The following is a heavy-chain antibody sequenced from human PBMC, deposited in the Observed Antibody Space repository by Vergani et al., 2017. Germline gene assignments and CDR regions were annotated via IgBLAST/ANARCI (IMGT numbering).Heavy chain of an antibody. J-gene: IGHJ3*01. V-gene: IGHV4-61*02. CDR3: ARRSGGYYSGGKVHPLRTAFDV. D-gene: IGHD2-15*01. CDR1: GGSISAGYYF. CDR2: ISASGTA. Sequence: QVQLQASGPGRVKPSQTLSLTCTMSGGSISAGYYFWSWIRQPAGKGLEWLGHISASGTASHSPSLKTRVSMSVDTSKNQFSLTVTSVTAADTAIYFCARRSGGYYSGGKVHPLRTAFDVCGHGTVVTVSS.